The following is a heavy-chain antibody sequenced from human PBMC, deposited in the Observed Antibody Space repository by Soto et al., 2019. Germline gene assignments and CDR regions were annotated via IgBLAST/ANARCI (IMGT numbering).Heavy chain of an antibody. J-gene: IGHJ4*02. V-gene: IGHV4-30-2*01. CDR2: IYHSGST. Sequence: PSETLSLTCAVSGGSISSCGYSWSWIRQPPGKGLEWIGYIYHSGSTYYNPSLKSRVTISVDRSKNQFSLKLSSVTAADTAVYYCARAKVTTVDYWGQGTLVTVSS. D-gene: IGHD4-17*01. CDR3: ARAKVTTVDY. CDR1: GGSISSCGYS.